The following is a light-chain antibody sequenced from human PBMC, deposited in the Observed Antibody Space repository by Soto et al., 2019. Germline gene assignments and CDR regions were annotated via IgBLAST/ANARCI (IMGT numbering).Light chain of an antibody. J-gene: IGLJ3*02. Sequence: QSVLTQPPSLSGTPGQTVTISCIGSRSNIGAGYDVHWYQQLPGTAPKLLIYGNSNRPSGVPDRFSGSKSGTSASLAITGLQAEDEADYYCQAYDSSLSGWVFGGGTKLTVL. V-gene: IGLV1-40*01. CDR3: QAYDSSLSGWV. CDR2: GNS. CDR1: RSNIGAGYD.